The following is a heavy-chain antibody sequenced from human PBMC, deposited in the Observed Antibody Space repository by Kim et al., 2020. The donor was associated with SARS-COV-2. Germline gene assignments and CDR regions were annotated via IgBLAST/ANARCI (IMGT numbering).Heavy chain of an antibody. J-gene: IGHJ4*02. CDR2: ISYDGSNK. Sequence: GGSLRLSCAASGFTFSSYAMHWVRQAPGKGLEWVAVISYDGSNKYYADSVKGRFTISRDNSKNTLYLQMNSLRAEDTAVYYCARARIAAAGTLSFFDYWGQGTLVTVSS. D-gene: IGHD6-13*01. CDR3: ARARIAAAGTLSFFDY. CDR1: GFTFSSYA. V-gene: IGHV3-30*04.